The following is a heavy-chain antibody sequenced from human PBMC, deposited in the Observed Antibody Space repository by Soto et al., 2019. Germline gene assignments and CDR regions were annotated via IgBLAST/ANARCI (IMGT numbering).Heavy chain of an antibody. CDR2: ISGSGGST. CDR1: GFTFSSYA. J-gene: IGHJ3*02. D-gene: IGHD3-16*01. Sequence: GGSLRLSCAASGFTFSSYAMSWVRQAPGKGLEWVSAISGSGGSTYYADSVKGRFTISRDNSKNTLYLQMNSLRAEDTAVYYCAKGLMGVNSPLYRAYLISGQAPIVTVSS. V-gene: IGHV3-23*01. CDR3: AKGLMGVNSPLYRAYLI.